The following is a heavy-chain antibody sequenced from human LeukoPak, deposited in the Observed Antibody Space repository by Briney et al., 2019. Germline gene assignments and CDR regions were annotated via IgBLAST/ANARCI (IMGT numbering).Heavy chain of an antibody. J-gene: IGHJ6*02. Sequence: AETLSLTCTVSGGSFSDYYWTWLRQPSGKGLEWIGYSGSTNYNPSLKSRVTTSLDTSKRHSSLTLSSVTAADTAVYYCARTRRHYYGSGKNLTPWPAGFDVWGQGTTVTVS. CDR2: SGST. CDR1: GGSFSDYY. D-gene: IGHD3-10*01. V-gene: IGHV4-59*01. CDR3: ARTRRHYYGSGKNLTPWPAGFDV.